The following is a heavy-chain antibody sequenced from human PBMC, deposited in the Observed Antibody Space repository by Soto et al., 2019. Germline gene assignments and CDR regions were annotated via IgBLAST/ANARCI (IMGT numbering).Heavy chain of an antibody. CDR1: GFAFSSYA. V-gene: IGHV3-23*01. D-gene: IGHD6-6*01. CDR3: AKRSMDY. J-gene: IGHJ4*02. CDR2: VSGSGGST. Sequence: GGSLRLSCAASGFAFSSYAIIFFRQAPGKGLEWVSAVSGSGGSTYYADSVKGRFTISRDNSKNTLYLQMNSLRAEDTAVYYCAKRSMDYWGQGTLVTVSS.